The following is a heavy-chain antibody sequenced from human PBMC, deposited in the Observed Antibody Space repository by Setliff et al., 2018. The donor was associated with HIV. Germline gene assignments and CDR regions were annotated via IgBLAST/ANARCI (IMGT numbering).Heavy chain of an antibody. CDR3: ARSFGNGNSRLGN. Sequence: PSETLSLTCTVSGASITTDTYYWACIRQPPGKGLEWIGSIYHRGSTHHNPSLKSRVTFSVDTSKNQFSLKLSSVTAADTAVYYCARSFGNGNSRLGNWGQGTLVTVSS. D-gene: IGHD2-8*01. CDR1: GASITTDTYY. J-gene: IGHJ4*02. CDR2: IYHRGST. V-gene: IGHV4-39*01.